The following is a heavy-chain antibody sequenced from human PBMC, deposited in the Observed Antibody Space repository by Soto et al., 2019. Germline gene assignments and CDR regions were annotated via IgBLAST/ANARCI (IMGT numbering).Heavy chain of an antibody. V-gene: IGHV3-7*01. CDR2: IKQDGSEK. Sequence: EVQLVESGGGLVQPGGSLRLSCGASGFTFGNYWMSWVRQAPGKGLEWVANIKQDGSEKYCVDSVKGRFTISRDNARNSLTMKMESLRAEDTAVYYCVRSGSVWVSYSYGMFVWGQGTTVVVSS. D-gene: IGHD3-16*01. CDR3: VRSGSVWVSYSYGMFV. CDR1: GFTFGNYW. J-gene: IGHJ6*01.